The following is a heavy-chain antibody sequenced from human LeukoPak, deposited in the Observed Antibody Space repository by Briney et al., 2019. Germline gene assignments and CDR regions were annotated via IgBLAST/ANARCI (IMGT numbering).Heavy chain of an antibody. J-gene: IGHJ6*03. D-gene: IGHD2/OR15-2a*01. CDR2: IYYSGST. V-gene: IGHV4-59*01. CDR3: ASTSVFSYYYMDV. Sequence: SETLSLTCTVSGGSISSYYWSWIRQPPGKGLEWIGYIYYSGSTNYNPSLKSRVTISVDTSKNQFSLKLSSVTAADTAVYYCASTSVFSYYYMDVWGKGATVTISS. CDR1: GGSISSYY.